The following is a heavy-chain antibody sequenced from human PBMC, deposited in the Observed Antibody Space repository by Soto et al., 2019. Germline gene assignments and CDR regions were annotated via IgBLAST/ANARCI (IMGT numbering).Heavy chain of an antibody. CDR1: GYSFTSYW. Sequence: GESLKISCKGSGYSFTSYWISWVRQMPGKGLEWMGRIDPSDSYTYYSPYFQGHVTISADKSISTSYLQWSSLKASDTAMYYCASLQAAAGDNDLTLDYWGQGTLVTVSS. J-gene: IGHJ4*02. D-gene: IGHD6-13*01. CDR3: ASLQAAAGDNDLTLDY. V-gene: IGHV5-10-1*01. CDR2: IDPSDSYT.